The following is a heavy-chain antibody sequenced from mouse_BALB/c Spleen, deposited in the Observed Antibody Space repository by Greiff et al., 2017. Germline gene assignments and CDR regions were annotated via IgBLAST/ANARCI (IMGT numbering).Heavy chain of an antibody. D-gene: IGHD2-4*01. CDR2: IWAGGST. CDR1: GFSLTSYG. J-gene: IGHJ4*01. V-gene: IGHV2-9*02. CDR3: AREGLRRYYAMDY. Sequence: VQLVESGPGLVAPSQSLSITCTVSGFSLTSYGVHWVRQPPGKGLEWLGVIWAGGSTNYNSALMSRLSISKDNSKSQVFLKMNSLQTDDTAMYYCAREGLRRYYAMDYWGQGTSVTVSS.